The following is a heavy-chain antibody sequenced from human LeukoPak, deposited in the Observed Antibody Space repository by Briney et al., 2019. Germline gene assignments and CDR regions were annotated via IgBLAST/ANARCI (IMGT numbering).Heavy chain of an antibody. V-gene: IGHV3-21*01. CDR2: ISSSSSYI. D-gene: IGHD5-18*01. CDR3: ARTGYSYGYPY. CDR1: VFTFSSYS. Sequence: TGGSLRLSCAASVFTFSSYSMNWVRQAPWKGLEWVSSISSSSSYIYYADSVKGRFTISRDNAKNSLYLQMNSLRAEDTAVYYCARTGYSYGYPYWGQGTLVTVSS. J-gene: IGHJ4*02.